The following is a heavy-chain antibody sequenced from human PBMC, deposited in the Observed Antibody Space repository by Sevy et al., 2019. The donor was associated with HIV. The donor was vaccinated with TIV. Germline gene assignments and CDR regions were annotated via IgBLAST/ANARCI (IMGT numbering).Heavy chain of an antibody. J-gene: IGHJ6*02. D-gene: IGHD6-13*01. Sequence: GGSLRLSCAASGFTFSSYGMHWVRLAPAKGLEWVAFIRYDGSNKYYADSVKGRFTISRDNSKNTLYLQMNSLRAEDTAVYYCAKDWQPLFALGYYYYGMDVWGQGTTVTVSS. CDR2: IRYDGSNK. V-gene: IGHV3-30*02. CDR1: GFTFSSYG. CDR3: AKDWQPLFALGYYYYGMDV.